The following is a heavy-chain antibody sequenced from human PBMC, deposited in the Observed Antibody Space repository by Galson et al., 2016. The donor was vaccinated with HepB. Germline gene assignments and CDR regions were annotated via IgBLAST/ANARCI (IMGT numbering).Heavy chain of an antibody. D-gene: IGHD3-9*01. J-gene: IGHJ4*02. CDR3: VKDQGGGVLTGYPFDY. V-gene: IGHV3-9*01. CDR1: GFTFDDYA. CDR2: ISWNTGDI. Sequence: SLRLSCAASGFTFDDYAMHWVRQAPGKGLEWVSGISWNTGDIRYADGVKGRFTISRDNAKSSIYLQMNSLRIEDTALYYCVKDQGGGVLTGYPFDYWGQGTLVTVSS.